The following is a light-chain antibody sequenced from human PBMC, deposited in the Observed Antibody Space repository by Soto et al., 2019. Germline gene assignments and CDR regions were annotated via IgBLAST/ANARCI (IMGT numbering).Light chain of an antibody. J-gene: IGKJ1*01. Sequence: EIVLTQSPGTLPLSPGERATLSCRASQSVYNNYLAWYQHKPGQAPRLLIYAASSRATGIPDRFSGSGSGTDFTLTISRLEPEDFAVYYCQPYGTSSWTFGQGTKVEIK. CDR2: AAS. V-gene: IGKV3-20*01. CDR1: QSVYNNY. CDR3: QPYGTSSWT.